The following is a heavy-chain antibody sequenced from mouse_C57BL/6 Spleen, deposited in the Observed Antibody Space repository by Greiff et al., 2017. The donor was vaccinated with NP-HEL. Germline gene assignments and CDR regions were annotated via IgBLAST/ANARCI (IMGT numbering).Heavy chain of an antibody. CDR1: GYTFTSYW. CDR2: IDPNSGGT. CDR3: ARSGIYYDYDGACYAMDY. Sequence: VQLQQPGAELVKPGASVKLSCKASGYTFTSYWMHWVKQRPGRGLEWIGRIDPNSGGTKYNEKFKSKATLTVDKPSSTAYMQLSSLTSEDSAVYYCARSGIYYDYDGACYAMDYWGQGTSVTVSS. D-gene: IGHD2-4*01. V-gene: IGHV1-72*01. J-gene: IGHJ4*01.